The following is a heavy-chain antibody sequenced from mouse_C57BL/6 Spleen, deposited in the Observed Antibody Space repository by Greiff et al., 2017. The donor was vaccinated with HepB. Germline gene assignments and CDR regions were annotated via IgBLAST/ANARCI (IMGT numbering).Heavy chain of an antibody. D-gene: IGHD1-1*01. CDR3: TSYNYGSSYHWYFDV. J-gene: IGHJ1*03. V-gene: IGHV14-4*01. CDR2: IDPENGDT. CDR1: GFNIKDDY. Sequence: EVQLQQSGAELVRPGASVKLSCTASGFNIKDDYMHWVKQRPEQGLEWIGWIDPENGDTEYASKFQGKATITADTSSNTAYLQLSSLTSEDTAVYYCTSYNYGSSYHWYFDVWGTGTTVTVSS.